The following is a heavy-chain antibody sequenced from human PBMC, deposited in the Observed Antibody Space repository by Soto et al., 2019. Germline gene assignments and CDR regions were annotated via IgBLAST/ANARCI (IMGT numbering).Heavy chain of an antibody. J-gene: IGHJ5*02. V-gene: IGHV4-38-2*02. Sequence: SETLSLTCAVSGFSISSGYFWGCIRQPPGKGPEWLGSIYHSGTTYYNPSVKGRVTISVDTSKNQFSLKMSSVTAADTAVYYCARDSSGYYWFDPWGQGSLVTVSS. D-gene: IGHD3-22*01. CDR1: GFSISSGYF. CDR3: ARDSSGYYWFDP. CDR2: IYHSGTT.